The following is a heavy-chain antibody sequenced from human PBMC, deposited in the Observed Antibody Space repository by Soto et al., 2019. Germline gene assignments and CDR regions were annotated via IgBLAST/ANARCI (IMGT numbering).Heavy chain of an antibody. CDR1: GFTVGSNF. V-gene: IGHV3-53*02. CDR2: IYTDGST. CDR3: ARDPPVTTDYGLDV. J-gene: IGHJ6*01. D-gene: IGHD4-17*01. Sequence: EVQLMETGGGLVQPGGSLRLSCAASGFTVGSNFMTWVRQAPGKGLEWISFIYTDGSTYYTDSVKGRFTISRDDSKNTGYLQMNSLRGEDTAVYYCARDPPVTTDYGLDVW.